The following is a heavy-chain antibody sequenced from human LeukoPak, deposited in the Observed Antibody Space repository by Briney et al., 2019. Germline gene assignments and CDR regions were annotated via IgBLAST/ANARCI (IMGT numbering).Heavy chain of an antibody. J-gene: IGHJ4*02. CDR2: IYYSGST. CDR3: ARNNRYGDYVRVFDY. CDR1: GGSISSYY. V-gene: IGHV4-59*01. D-gene: IGHD4-17*01. Sequence: PSETLSLTCTVSGGSISSYYWSWIRQPPGKGLEWIGYIYYSGSTNYNPSLKSRVTISVDTSENQFSLKLSSVTAADTAVYYCARNNRYGDYVRVFDYWGQGTLVTVSS.